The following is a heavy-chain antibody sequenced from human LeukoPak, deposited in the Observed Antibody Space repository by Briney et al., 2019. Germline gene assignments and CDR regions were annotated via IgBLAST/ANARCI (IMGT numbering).Heavy chain of an antibody. V-gene: IGHV3-21*01. J-gene: IGHJ4*02. Sequence: PVGSLRLSCAASVFTLSSYSMNWVRQAPGKGLEWVSSISSSSSYIYYADSVKGRFTFSRDNANNSLYLQMHSLRAEDTAVYCCERTGGGDRYKYSFDYWGQGTLVTVSS. D-gene: IGHD1-1*01. CDR1: VFTLSSYS. CDR3: ERTGGGDRYKYSFDY. CDR2: ISSSSSYI.